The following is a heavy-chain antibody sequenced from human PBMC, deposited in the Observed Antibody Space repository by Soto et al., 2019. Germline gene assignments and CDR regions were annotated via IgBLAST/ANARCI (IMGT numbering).Heavy chain of an antibody. D-gene: IGHD3-10*01. V-gene: IGHV1-69*12. CDR3: ARGSHYGSGEY. CDR2: IVPIFGSA. CDR1: GGTFSSSA. J-gene: IGHJ4*02. Sequence: QVQLVQSGAAVTKPGSSVRVSCKASGGTFSSSAFSWVRQAPGQGLEWMGGIVPIFGSANYAQNFQGRVTITADESTNTVYMELSSLTSEDTAVFYCARGSHYGSGEYWGQGTQVTVSS.